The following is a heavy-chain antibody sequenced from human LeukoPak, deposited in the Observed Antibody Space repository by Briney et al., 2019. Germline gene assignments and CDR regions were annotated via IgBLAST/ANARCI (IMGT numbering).Heavy chain of an antibody. Sequence: PGGSLRLSCVASGFTFSSYSMNWVRQAPGKGLEWVSCITSTNSYKYSDSVKGRFTISRDNAKNSLYLQKNSLRAENTAVYYCARGVRYYYYYMDVWGKGTTVTVSS. CDR3: ARGVRYYYYYMDV. CDR1: GFTFSSYS. J-gene: IGHJ6*03. D-gene: IGHD3-10*01. CDR2: ITSTNSYK. V-gene: IGHV3-21*01.